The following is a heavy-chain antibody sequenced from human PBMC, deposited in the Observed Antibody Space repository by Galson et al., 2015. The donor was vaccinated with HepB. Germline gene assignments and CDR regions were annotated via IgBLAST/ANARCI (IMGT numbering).Heavy chain of an antibody. CDR1: GYTYSRFG. V-gene: IGHV1-3*01. J-gene: IGHJ6*02. CDR3: AKAAGYYSYYGLDV. D-gene: IGHD6-13*01. Sequence: SVKVSCKASGYTYSRFGVHWVRQAPGQRLEWMGWINADNGKTKYSQKFQGRVTITGDTSAYTSYLDLSTLRSEDTALYYCAKAAGYYSYYGLDVWGQGTTVTVSS. CDR2: INADNGKT.